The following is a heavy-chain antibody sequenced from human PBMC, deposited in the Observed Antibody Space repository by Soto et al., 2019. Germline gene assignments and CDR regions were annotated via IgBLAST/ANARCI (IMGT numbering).Heavy chain of an antibody. CDR2: VSDSGDDV. D-gene: IGHD1-26*01. V-gene: IGHV3-23*01. CDR3: AKRPGLGSNYLYFHY. Sequence: EVQLLESGGGLVQPGGSLRLSCAASGFTFSSYAMSWVRQAPGKGLEWVSTVSDSGDDVYYADSVKGRFTISRDNSKNTLFLQMNSLRADDTAVYYCAKRPGLGSNYLYFHYWGQGTLVTVSS. J-gene: IGHJ4*02. CDR1: GFTFSSYA.